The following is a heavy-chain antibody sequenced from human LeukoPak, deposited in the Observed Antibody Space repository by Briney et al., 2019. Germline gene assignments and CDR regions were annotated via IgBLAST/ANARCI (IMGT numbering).Heavy chain of an antibody. D-gene: IGHD1-1*01. V-gene: IGHV4-59*01. CDR2: IYYSGST. CDR3: ARGTGTTAY. Sequence: PSETLSLTCTVSGGSISSYYWSWIRQPPGKGLEWIGYIYYSGSTNYNPSLKSRVTISVDTSKNQFSLKLSSATAADTAVYYCARGTGTTAYWGQGTLVTVSS. J-gene: IGHJ4*02. CDR1: GGSISSYY.